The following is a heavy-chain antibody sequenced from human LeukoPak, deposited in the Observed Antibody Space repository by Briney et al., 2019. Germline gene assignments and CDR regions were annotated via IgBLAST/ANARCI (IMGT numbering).Heavy chain of an antibody. CDR2: VFFSGST. Sequence: PSQTLSLTCTVSGGAITSGGYYWSWIRQVPGKGLEWIGNVFFSGSTYYNPSLGSRVIISVDMSKNEFSLKLSSVTAADTAVYYCARMGAEEFAYWGQGTLVTVSS. CDR1: GGAITSGGYY. J-gene: IGHJ4*02. CDR3: ARMGAEEFAY. D-gene: IGHD1-26*01. V-gene: IGHV4-31*03.